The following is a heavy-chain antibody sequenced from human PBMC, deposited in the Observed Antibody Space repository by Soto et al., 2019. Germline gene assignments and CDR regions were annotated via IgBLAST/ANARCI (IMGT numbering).Heavy chain of an antibody. D-gene: IGHD3-3*01. CDR2: IYYSRST. J-gene: IGHJ5*02. CDR3: ARALSPTDYDFWSGYPRGGWFDP. Sequence: QVQLQESGPGLVKPSQTLSLTCTVSGGSISSGGYYWSWIRQHPGKGLEWIGYIYYSRSTYYNPSLKSRVTISVDTSKNQFSLKLSSVTAADTAVYYCARALSPTDYDFWSGYPRGGWFDPWGQGTLVTVSS. V-gene: IGHV4-31*03. CDR1: GGSISSGGYY.